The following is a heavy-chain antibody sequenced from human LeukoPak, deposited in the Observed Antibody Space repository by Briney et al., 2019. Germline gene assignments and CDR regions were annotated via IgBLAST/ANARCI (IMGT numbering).Heavy chain of an antibody. Sequence: RTGGSLRLSCAASGFTCSNAWMSWVRQAPGKGLEWVGRIKSKTDGGATDYAAPVKGRFTISRDDSKNTLYLQMNSLKTEDTAVYFCTTRSSSWYGCWGQGTLVTVSS. CDR3: TTRSSSWYGC. CDR1: GFTCSNAW. J-gene: IGHJ5*01. V-gene: IGHV3-15*01. CDR2: IKSKTDGGAT. D-gene: IGHD6-13*01.